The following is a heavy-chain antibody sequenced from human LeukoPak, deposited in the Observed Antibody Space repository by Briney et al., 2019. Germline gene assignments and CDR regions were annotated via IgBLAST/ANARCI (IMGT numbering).Heavy chain of an antibody. CDR2: IKQDGSDK. Sequence: GGSLTLSCIASGFTFSNYWMSWVRQAPGKGLEWVANIKQDGSDKNYIDSVKGRFSISRDNAKSSLNLQMHNLRAEDTAVYYCATTQTFDYWGQGTLVTVSS. CDR1: GFTFSNYW. CDR3: ATTQTFDY. D-gene: IGHD2-15*01. J-gene: IGHJ4*02. V-gene: IGHV3-7*03.